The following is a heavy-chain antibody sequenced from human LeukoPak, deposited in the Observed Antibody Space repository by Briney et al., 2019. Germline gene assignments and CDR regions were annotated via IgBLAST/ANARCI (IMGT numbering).Heavy chain of an antibody. CDR1: GFTVSSNY. D-gene: IGHD6-6*01. Sequence: PGGSLRLSWAASGFTVSSNYMTWVRQAPGKGLEWVSLIYSGGSTYYADSVKGRFTISRDNSKNTLYLQMNSLRAEDTAVYYCAAYSSCDYWGQGTLVTVSS. V-gene: IGHV3-53*01. J-gene: IGHJ4*02. CDR3: AAYSSCDY. CDR2: IYSGGST.